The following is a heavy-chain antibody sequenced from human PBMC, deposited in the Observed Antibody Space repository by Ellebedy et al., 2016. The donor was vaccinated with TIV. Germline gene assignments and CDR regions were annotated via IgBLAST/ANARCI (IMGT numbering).Heavy chain of an antibody. CDR1: GYTFTRYY. Sequence: AASVKVSCQASGYTFTRYYMHWVRQAPGQGLEWMGIVNPSGGSTSYAQKLQGRVTMTRDTSTSTVYMELSSLRSEDTAVYYCARDDLEDFWSGYPDYWGQGTLVTVSS. CDR3: ARDDLEDFWSGYPDY. V-gene: IGHV1-46*04. D-gene: IGHD3-3*01. J-gene: IGHJ4*02. CDR2: VNPSGGST.